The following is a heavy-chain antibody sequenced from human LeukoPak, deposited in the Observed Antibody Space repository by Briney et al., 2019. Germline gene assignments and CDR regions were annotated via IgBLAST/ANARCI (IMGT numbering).Heavy chain of an antibody. CDR2: ISHNRGT. J-gene: IGHJ6*04. V-gene: IGHV4-38-2*01. Sequence: SETLSLTCAVSGHSISTGYYWGWIRQPPGKGLEWSGSISHNRGTYYNPSLKSRVTISMATSKTQISLRLTSVTAADTAVYYCASYYASGVSAYNYYGMDVWGKGTTVTVSS. CDR1: GHSISTGYY. CDR3: ASYYASGVSAYNYYGMDV. D-gene: IGHD3-10*01.